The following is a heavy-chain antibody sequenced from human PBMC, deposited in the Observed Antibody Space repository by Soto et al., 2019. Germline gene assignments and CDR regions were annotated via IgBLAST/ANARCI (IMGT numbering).Heavy chain of an antibody. CDR2: IIPVFGTA. CDR3: ARTRRGSSPFHFDS. D-gene: IGHD6-6*01. V-gene: IGHV1-69*06. CDR1: GGTFSSYA. Sequence: QVQLVQSGTEVKKSGSSVKVSCKASGGTFSSYAISWVRQAPGQGLEWLGGIIPVFGTASYAEKFQGRVTITADTSTSTVYMELSSLRSEDTAVYYCARTRRGSSPFHFDSWGQGTLVTVSS. J-gene: IGHJ4*02.